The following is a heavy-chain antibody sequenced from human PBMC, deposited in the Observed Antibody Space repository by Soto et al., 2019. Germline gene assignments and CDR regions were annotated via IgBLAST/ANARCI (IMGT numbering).Heavy chain of an antibody. CDR1: GGSFSGYF. CDR3: ARGGSSDWQVAFDF. V-gene: IGHV4-34*01. Sequence: ASETLSLTCDVYGGSFSGYFWNWIRQSPGKGLEWIGKVNHNGRNNYNPSLKSRVTISLDMSKKQISLKLTSVTAADTAVYYCARGGSSDWQVAFDFRGQGTMVTVSS. J-gene: IGHJ3*01. CDR2: VNHNGRN. D-gene: IGHD6-19*01.